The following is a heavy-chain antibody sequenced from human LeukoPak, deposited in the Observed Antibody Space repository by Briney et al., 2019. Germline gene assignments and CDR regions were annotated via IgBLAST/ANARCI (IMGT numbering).Heavy chain of an antibody. V-gene: IGHV3-53*04. CDR1: GFTVSSNY. CDR2: IYSDDST. CDR3: ARGGYSGYDRDAFDI. J-gene: IGHJ3*02. D-gene: IGHD5-12*01. Sequence: PGGSLRLSCAASGFTVSSNYMSWVRQAPGKGLEWVSVIYSDDSTYHADSVKGRFTISRHNSKNTLYLQMNSLRAEDTAVYYCARGGYSGYDRDAFDIWGQGTMVTVSS.